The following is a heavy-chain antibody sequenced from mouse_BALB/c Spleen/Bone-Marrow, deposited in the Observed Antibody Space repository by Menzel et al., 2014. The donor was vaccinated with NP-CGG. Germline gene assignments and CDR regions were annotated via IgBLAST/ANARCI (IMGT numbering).Heavy chain of an antibody. CDR2: INPDSSTI. V-gene: IGHV4-1*02. CDR1: GFDFSGFW. J-gene: IGHJ3*01. D-gene: IGHD2-3*01. CDR3: ARLGYYGGFAY. Sequence: EVQLQESGGGLVQPGRSLKLSCAASGFDFSGFWMGWVRQAPGKGLEWIGEINPDSSTINYTPSLKDRFIISRDNAKNTLYLQMSKVRSEDTAPYYCARLGYYGGFAYWGQGTLVTVSA.